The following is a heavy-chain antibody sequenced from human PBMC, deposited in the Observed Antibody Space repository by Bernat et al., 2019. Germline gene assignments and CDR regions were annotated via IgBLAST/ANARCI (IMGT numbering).Heavy chain of an antibody. CDR3: GRDQGFAVATFGWYYHMDV. Sequence: EVQLVESGGGLVQPGGSLRLSCAASGFTVSNNYMSWVRQAPGKGLEWVSVIYSGGSTYYADSVKGRFTISRHNSKNTLYLQMNSLRAEDTAVYYCGRDQGFAVATFGWYYHMDVWGKGTTVTVSS. J-gene: IGHJ6*03. CDR2: IYSGGST. CDR1: GFTVSNNY. V-gene: IGHV3-53*04. D-gene: IGHD3-16*01.